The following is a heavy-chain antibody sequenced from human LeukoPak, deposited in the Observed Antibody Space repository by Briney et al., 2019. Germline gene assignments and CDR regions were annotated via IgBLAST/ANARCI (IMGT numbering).Heavy chain of an antibody. V-gene: IGHV5-51*01. CDR2: IYCDGSKT. CDR1: GYIFTDYW. D-gene: IGHD6-13*01. CDR3: ARPPLIHIAAEPSDAFDI. J-gene: IGHJ3*02. Sequence: GESLKISCQASGYIFTDYWIGWVRQMPGKGLEWMAIIYCDGSKTTYSPSFQSQVTISVDKSISTAYLQWSSLKASDTAMYYCARPPLIHIAAEPSDAFDIWGQGTMVTVSS.